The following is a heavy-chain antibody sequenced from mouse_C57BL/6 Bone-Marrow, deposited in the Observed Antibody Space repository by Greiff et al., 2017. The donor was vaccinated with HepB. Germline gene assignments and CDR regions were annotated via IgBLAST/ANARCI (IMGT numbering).Heavy chain of an antibody. CDR1: GYTFTSYG. J-gene: IGHJ2*01. V-gene: IGHV1-81*01. Sequence: VQLQESGAELARPGASVKLSCKASGYTFTSYGISWVKQRTGQGLGWIGEIYPRSGNTYYNEKFKGKATLTADKSSSTAYMELRSLTSEDSAVYFCARKIFYYGLYYWGQGTTLTVSS. CDR3: ARKIFYYGLYY. D-gene: IGHD2-1*01. CDR2: IYPRSGNT.